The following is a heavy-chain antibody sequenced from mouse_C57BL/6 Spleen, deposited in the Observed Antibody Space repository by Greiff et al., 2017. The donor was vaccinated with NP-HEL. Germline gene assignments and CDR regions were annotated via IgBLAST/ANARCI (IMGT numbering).Heavy chain of an antibody. CDR1: GYTFTSYW. Sequence: QSGAELVMPGASVKLSCKASGYTFTSYWMHWVKQRPGQGLEWIGEIDPSDSYTNYTQKFKGKSTLTVDKSSSTAYMQLSSLTSEDSAVYYCARGGLGRGPYFDYWGQGTTLTVSS. J-gene: IGHJ2*01. CDR2: IDPSDSYT. D-gene: IGHD4-1*01. V-gene: IGHV1-69*01. CDR3: ARGGLGRGPYFDY.